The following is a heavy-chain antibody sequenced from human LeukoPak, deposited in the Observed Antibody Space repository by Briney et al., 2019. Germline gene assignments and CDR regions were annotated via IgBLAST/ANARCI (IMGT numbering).Heavy chain of an antibody. CDR1: GGSISSSSYY. V-gene: IGHV4-39*01. CDR3: ARSYRYRYGFFDY. Sequence: SETLSLTCSVSGGSISSSSYYWGWIRQPPGKGLEWIGSIYYSGNTYYNPSLKSRVTISVDTSKNQFSLKLSSVPAADTAVYYCARSYRYRYGFFDYWGQGTLVTVSS. J-gene: IGHJ4*02. CDR2: IYYSGNT. D-gene: IGHD5-18*01.